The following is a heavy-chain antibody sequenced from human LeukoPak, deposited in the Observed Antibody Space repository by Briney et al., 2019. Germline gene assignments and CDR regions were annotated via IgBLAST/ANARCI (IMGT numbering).Heavy chain of an antibody. CDR1: GFTFSSYS. V-gene: IGHV3-53*01. J-gene: IGHJ4*02. Sequence: GGSLRLSCAASGFTFSSYSMNWVRRAPGKGLEWVSFIYSDNTHYSDSVKGRFTISRDNSKNTLYLQMNSLRAEDTAVYYCARRAGAYSHPYDYWGQGTLVTVSS. D-gene: IGHD4/OR15-4a*01. CDR3: ARRAGAYSHPYDY. CDR2: IYSDNT.